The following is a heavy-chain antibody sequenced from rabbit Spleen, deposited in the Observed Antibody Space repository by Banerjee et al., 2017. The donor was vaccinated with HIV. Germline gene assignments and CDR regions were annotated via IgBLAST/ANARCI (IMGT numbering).Heavy chain of an antibody. CDR2: GYPDGYVTT. CDR1: GFSFSTSYY. CDR3: AREIAGVAESFNL. J-gene: IGHJ4*01. V-gene: IGHV1S45*01. Sequence: QEQLVESGGDLVKPEGSLTLTCTASGFSFSTSYYICWVRQAPGKGLEWIGCGYPDGYVTTWYAIWAKGRFTISRASSTTVTLQMTSLTAADTATYFCAREIAGVAESFNLWGPGTLVTVS. D-gene: IGHD4-2*01.